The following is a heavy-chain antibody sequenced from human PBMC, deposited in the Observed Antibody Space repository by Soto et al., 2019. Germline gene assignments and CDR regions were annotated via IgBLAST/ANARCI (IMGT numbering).Heavy chain of an antibody. CDR1: GNTFTNYY. Sequence: QVQLMQSGAEVKKPGDSVKVSCKASGNTFTNYYIHWVRQAAGQGLEWMGTINPSGGHTAYVQKFLGRVTMTRDTSTSTLYMELTSLRSEDTAVYYCARGGHVVVVTAAFDYWGQGSLVTVSS. V-gene: IGHV1-46*01. CDR2: INPSGGHT. J-gene: IGHJ4*02. D-gene: IGHD2-21*02. CDR3: ARGGHVVVVTAAFDY.